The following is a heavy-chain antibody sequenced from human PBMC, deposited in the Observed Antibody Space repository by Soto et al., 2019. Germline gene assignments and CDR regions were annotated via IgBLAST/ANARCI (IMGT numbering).Heavy chain of an antibody. D-gene: IGHD6-6*01. CDR1: GYSFTDYW. CDR2: IYPGDSDT. Sequence: PGESLKISCKASGYSFTDYWIGWVRQMPGKGLEWMGIIYPGDSDTKYSPSFQGQVTMSADKSISTAYLQWNSLKASDTAMYYCARDGLSSSSSFDYWGQGTXVTVSS. J-gene: IGHJ4*02. CDR3: ARDGLSSSSSFDY. V-gene: IGHV5-51*01.